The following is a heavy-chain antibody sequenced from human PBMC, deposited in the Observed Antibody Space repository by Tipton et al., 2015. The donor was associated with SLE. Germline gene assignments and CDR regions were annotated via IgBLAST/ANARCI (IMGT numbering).Heavy chain of an antibody. CDR1: GGSLNNHF. D-gene: IGHD5-18*01. Sequence: TLSLTCTVSGGSLNNHFCSWIRQSAGKGLEWIGRVSPSGGTNYNPSLKSRVTMSVDTSKNQFSLNLTSVTAADTAVYYCVRKEIQSWFDPWGQGTLVTVSS. J-gene: IGHJ5*02. CDR3: VRKEIQSWFDP. V-gene: IGHV4-4*07. CDR2: VSPSGGT.